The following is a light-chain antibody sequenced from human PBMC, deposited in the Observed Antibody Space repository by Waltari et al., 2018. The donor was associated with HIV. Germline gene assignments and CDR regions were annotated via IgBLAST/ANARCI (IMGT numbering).Light chain of an antibody. CDR2: AAS. V-gene: IGKV1-12*01. J-gene: IGKJ4*01. Sequence: DIQMTQSPSYVSASLGQTVTISCRANQSIGDLLAWYQQRPGEAPRLLVYAASRRENWVPAKFFAFGSETDFTLTITGLQSEDFATYYCQQASSFPHTFGGGTKV. CDR1: QSIGDL. CDR3: QQASSFPHT.